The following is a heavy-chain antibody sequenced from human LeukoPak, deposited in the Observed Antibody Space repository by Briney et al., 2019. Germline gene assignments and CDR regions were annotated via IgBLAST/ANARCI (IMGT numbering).Heavy chain of an antibody. J-gene: IGHJ4*02. Sequence: ASVKVSCKASGYTFTGYYIHWVRQAPGQGLEWMGWINPNSGVTNYAQKFQGRVTMTRDTSISTAYMELSRLRSDDTAVYYCARDISVGSGYYFSFDYWGQGTLVTVSS. CDR3: ARDISVGSGYYFSFDY. V-gene: IGHV1-2*02. CDR1: GYTFTGYY. CDR2: INPNSGVT. D-gene: IGHD3-22*01.